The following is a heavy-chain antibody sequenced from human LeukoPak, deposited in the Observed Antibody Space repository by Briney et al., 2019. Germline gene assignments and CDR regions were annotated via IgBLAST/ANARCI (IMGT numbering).Heavy chain of an antibody. Sequence: GGSLRLSCAASGFTCSSYWMSWVRQAPGEGLEWVANIKQDGSEKYYVDSVKGRFTISRDNAKNSLYLQMNSLRAEDTAVYYCARERDDILTGYNFDYWGQGTLVTVSS. J-gene: IGHJ4*02. CDR1: GFTCSSYW. D-gene: IGHD3-9*01. V-gene: IGHV3-7*01. CDR2: IKQDGSEK. CDR3: ARERDDILTGYNFDY.